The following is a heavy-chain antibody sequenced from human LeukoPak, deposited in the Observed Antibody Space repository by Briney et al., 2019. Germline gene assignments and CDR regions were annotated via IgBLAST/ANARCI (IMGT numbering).Heavy chain of an antibody. V-gene: IGHV1-69*05. J-gene: IGHJ4*02. Sequence: SVKVSCKASGGTFSSYAISWVRQAPGQGLEWMGGIIPIFGTANYAQKFQGRVTMTRDTSTSTVYMELSSLRSEDTAVYYCAREALTYYFDYWGQGTLVTVSS. CDR1: GGTFSSYA. D-gene: IGHD4/OR15-4a*01. CDR2: IIPIFGTA. CDR3: AREALTYYFDY.